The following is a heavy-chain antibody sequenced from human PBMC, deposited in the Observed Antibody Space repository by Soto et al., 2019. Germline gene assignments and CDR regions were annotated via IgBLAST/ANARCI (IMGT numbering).Heavy chain of an antibody. Sequence: QLQLQESGPGLVKPSETLSLTCTVSGGSISSSSYYWGWIRQPPGKGLEWIGSIYYSGSTYYNPSLKSRVTISVATSKNQFSLKLSSVTAADTAVYYCARQSRRSVVVVPAASLNWFDPWGQGTLVTVSS. D-gene: IGHD2-2*01. J-gene: IGHJ5*02. CDR3: ARQSRRSVVVVPAASLNWFDP. V-gene: IGHV4-39*01. CDR1: GGSISSSSYY. CDR2: IYYSGST.